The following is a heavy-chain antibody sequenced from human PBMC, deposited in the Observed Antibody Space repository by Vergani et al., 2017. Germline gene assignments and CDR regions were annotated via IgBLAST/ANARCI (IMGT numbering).Heavy chain of an antibody. D-gene: IGHD5-12*01. CDR3: ARIRRRGRSGYDIFDF. Sequence: QVTLRESGPALVKPTQTLTLTCTFSGFSILTSEMCVSWIRQPPGKALEWLALIDWNDNKYFNTSLKTRLTISKDASKNQVVLTMPNMDPVDTATYYCARIRRRGRSGYDIFDFWGQGILVTVAS. CDR2: IDWNDNK. J-gene: IGHJ4*02. V-gene: IGHV2-70*01. CDR1: GFSILTSEMC.